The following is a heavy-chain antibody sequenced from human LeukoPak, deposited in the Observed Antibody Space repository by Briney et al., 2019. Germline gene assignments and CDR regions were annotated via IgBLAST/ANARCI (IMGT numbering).Heavy chain of an antibody. CDR3: ARVTTYCSGGSCYSDWFDP. J-gene: IGHJ5*02. CDR1: GYTFTSYA. V-gene: IGHV1-3*01. Sequence: ASVKVSCKASGYTFTSYAMHRVRQAPGQRLEWMGWINAGNGNTKYSQKFQGRVTITRDTSASTAYMELSSLRSEDTAVYYCARVTTYCSGGSCYSDWFDPWGQGTLVTVSS. D-gene: IGHD2-15*01. CDR2: INAGNGNT.